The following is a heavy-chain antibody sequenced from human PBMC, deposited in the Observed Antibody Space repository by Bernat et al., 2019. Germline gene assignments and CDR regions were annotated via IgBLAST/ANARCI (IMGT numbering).Heavy chain of an antibody. CDR3: TTDNFGEVIVTFDY. J-gene: IGHJ4*02. CDR2: IKSKTDGGTT. CDR1: GFTFSNAW. D-gene: IGHD3-16*02. Sequence: EVQLVESGGGLVKPGGSLRLSCAASGFTFSNAWMSWVRQAPGKGLEWVGRIKSKTDGGTTDYAAPVKGRFTISRDDSKNTLYLQMNSLKTEDTAVYYCTTDNFGEVIVTFDYWGQGTLVTVSS. V-gene: IGHV3-15*01.